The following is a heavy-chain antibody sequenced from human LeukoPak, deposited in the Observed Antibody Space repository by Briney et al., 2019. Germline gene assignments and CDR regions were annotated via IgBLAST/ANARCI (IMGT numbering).Heavy chain of an antibody. CDR3: ASMSGYYPSYYFDY. J-gene: IGHJ4*02. Sequence: ASVKVSCKASGYAFISYGITWVRQAPGQGLEWLGWISAYNGNIDYAQKLQGRVTLTTDTSTSTAYMEVRSLRSDDTAVYYCASMSGYYPSYYFDYWGQGTLVTVSS. D-gene: IGHD3-3*01. CDR1: GYAFISYG. V-gene: IGHV1-18*01. CDR2: ISAYNGNI.